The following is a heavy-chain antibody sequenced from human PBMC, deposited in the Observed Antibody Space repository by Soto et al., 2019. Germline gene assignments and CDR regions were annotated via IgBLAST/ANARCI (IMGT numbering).Heavy chain of an antibody. CDR3: TIGTWSGAVFDI. Sequence: QVQLVQSGAEVKKPGSSVKVSCKDSGGTFNTYSMFWVRQAPGQGLEWMGRIIPMLGIRNYAQRFQDRVTITADKTTATAHMELSSLRSEETALYYCTIGTWSGAVFDIWGQGTMVTVSS. J-gene: IGHJ3*02. V-gene: IGHV1-69*02. D-gene: IGHD1-7*01. CDR1: GGTFNTYS. CDR2: IIPMLGIR.